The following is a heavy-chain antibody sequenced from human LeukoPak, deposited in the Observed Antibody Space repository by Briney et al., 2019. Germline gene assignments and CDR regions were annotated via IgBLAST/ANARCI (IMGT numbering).Heavy chain of an antibody. Sequence: QPGGSLRLSCAASGFTFSSYAMSWVRQAPGKGLEWVSAISGSGGSTYYADSVKGRFTISRDNSKNTLYLQMNSLRAEDTAVYYCAKGGYSSGWLRGNWFDPWGQGTLVTVSS. CDR3: AKGGYSSGWLRGNWFDP. V-gene: IGHV3-23*01. CDR2: ISGSGGST. CDR1: GFTFSSYA. D-gene: IGHD6-19*01. J-gene: IGHJ5*02.